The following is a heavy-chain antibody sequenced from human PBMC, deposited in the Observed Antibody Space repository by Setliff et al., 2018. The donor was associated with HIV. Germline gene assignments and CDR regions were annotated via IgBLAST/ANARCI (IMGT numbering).Heavy chain of an antibody. V-gene: IGHV4-34*01. CDR1: GGSLSGYY. D-gene: IGHD6-6*01. J-gene: IGHJ6*03. CDR3: ARHRIAARRPPYYYMDV. CDR2: IHHSGST. Sequence: PSETLSLTCAVYGGSLSGYYWSWIRQPPGKGLEWIGEIHHSGSTNYNPSLKSRVTIFVDTSKNQLSLKVKSVTAADTAVYYCARHRIAARRPPYYYMDVWGKGTTVTVSS.